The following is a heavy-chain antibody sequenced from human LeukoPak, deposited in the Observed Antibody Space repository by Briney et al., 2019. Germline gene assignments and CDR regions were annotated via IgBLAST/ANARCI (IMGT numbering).Heavy chain of an antibody. CDR3: ARHLSEYSLPYNYYYMDV. Sequence: SETLSLTCTVSGGSINSGSYYWNWIRQSAGKGLEWIGHIHTTGSTNCNPSLKSRVTTSLDTSKNQFSLRLSSVTAADTAVYYCARHLSEYSLPYNYYYMDVWGKGTTVTVAS. J-gene: IGHJ6*03. V-gene: IGHV4-61*09. CDR2: IHTTGST. D-gene: IGHD5-18*01. CDR1: GGSINSGSYY.